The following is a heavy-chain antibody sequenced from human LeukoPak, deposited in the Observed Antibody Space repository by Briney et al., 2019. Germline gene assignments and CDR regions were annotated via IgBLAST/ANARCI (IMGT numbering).Heavy chain of an antibody. J-gene: IGHJ4*02. CDR1: GDSSIHY. CDR3: ARSGCSSTSCYQADY. V-gene: IGHV4-4*07. CDR2: IYTSGNT. D-gene: IGHD2-2*01. Sequence: SETLSLTCTISGDSSIHYWTWIRQPAGKGLEWIGRIYTSGNTNYNPSLKSRVTISVDTSKDQFSLKLSSVTAADTAVYYCARSGCSSTSCYQADYWGQGTLVTVSS.